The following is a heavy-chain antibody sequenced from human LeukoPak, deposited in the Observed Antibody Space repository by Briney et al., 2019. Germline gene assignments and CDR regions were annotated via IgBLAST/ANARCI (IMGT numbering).Heavy chain of an antibody. J-gene: IGHJ4*02. D-gene: IGHD5-18*01. CDR2: IKQDGSEK. Sequence: GGSLRLSCAASGFTLGTYWMSWVRQAPGKGLEWVANIKQDGSEKYYVDSVKGRYTISRDNAKNSLYLQMNSLRVEDTAVYYCCGSVLYSSYYFDYWGQGTLVTVSS. CDR1: GFTLGTYW. V-gene: IGHV3-7*01. CDR3: CGSVLYSSYYFDY.